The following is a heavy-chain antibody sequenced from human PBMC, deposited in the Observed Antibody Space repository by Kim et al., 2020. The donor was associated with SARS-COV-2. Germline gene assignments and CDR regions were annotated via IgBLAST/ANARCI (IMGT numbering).Heavy chain of an antibody. CDR2: INHSGST. D-gene: IGHD2-15*01. CDR1: GGSFSGYY. V-gene: IGHV4-34*01. CDR3: ARGRDIVVVVAARSPKNNNWFDP. J-gene: IGHJ5*02. Sequence: SETLSLTCAVYGGSFSGYYWSWIRQPPGKGLEWIGEINHSGSTNYNPSLKSRVTISVDTSKNQFSLKLSSVTAADTAVYYCARGRDIVVVVAARSPKNNNWFDPWGQGTLVTVSS.